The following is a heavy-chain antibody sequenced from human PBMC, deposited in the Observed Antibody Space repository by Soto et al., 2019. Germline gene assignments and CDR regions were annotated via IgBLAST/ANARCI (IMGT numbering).Heavy chain of an antibody. CDR3: ARDRAGTTASYNGLEV. D-gene: IGHD1-7*01. CDR1: GGSVSSGSYF. J-gene: IGHJ6*02. Sequence: PSETLSLTCTVSGGSVSSGSYFWSWFRQPPGKGLEWLGYIYYTVSTNYNPYLKSRVTMSLDTSKNQFSLKLSSVTAADAAVYYCARDRAGTTASYNGLEVWGRGSTVTVSS. V-gene: IGHV4-61*01. CDR2: IYYTVST.